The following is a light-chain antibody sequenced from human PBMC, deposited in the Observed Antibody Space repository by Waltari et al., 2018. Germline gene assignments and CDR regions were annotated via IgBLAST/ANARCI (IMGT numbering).Light chain of an antibody. V-gene: IGLV2-23*02. Sequence: QSALTQPASVSGSPGQSITISCTGTSSDVGSYNFVTWYQQHPGKPPKLMIYEASKRPSGVSNRFSGSKSGNTASLTISGLQAEDEADYYCCSYTTSDTFVFGGGTKLTVL. CDR2: EAS. CDR1: SSDVGSYNF. CDR3: CSYTTSDTFV. J-gene: IGLJ2*01.